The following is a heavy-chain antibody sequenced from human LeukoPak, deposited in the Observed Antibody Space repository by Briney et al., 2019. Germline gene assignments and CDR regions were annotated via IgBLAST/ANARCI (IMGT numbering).Heavy chain of an antibody. CDR1: GGTFSSYA. J-gene: IGHJ4*02. V-gene: IGHV1-69*04. CDR3: ARRNEYTTSCHS. D-gene: IGHD1-1*01. Sequence: SVKVSCKGSGGTFSSYAISWVRQAPGQGLEWMGRIIPILGITNYAQKFQDRLTISADESTSTVYMELSSLRSEDTAVYYCARRNEYTTSCHSWGQGTLVTVTS. CDR2: IIPILGIT.